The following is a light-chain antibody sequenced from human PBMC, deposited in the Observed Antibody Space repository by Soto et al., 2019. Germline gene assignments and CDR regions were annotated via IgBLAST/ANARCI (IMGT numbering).Light chain of an antibody. CDR2: LGF. Sequence: EIVMTQSPPSLTVTPGEPASISCSSSQRLLHSNGNIFLDWYLQKPGQSPQLLTYLGFNRASGVPDRVSGSGAGTDFTLKISRVEAEDAGVYYCMQALQTPYTFGQGTKLEIK. V-gene: IGKV2-28*01. J-gene: IGKJ2*01. CDR3: MQALQTPYT. CDR1: QRLLHSNGNIF.